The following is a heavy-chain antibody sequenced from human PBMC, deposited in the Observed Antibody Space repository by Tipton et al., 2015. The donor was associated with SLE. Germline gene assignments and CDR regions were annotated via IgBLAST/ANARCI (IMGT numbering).Heavy chain of an antibody. D-gene: IGHD3-16*01. V-gene: IGHV4-59*01. CDR3: ARTFPYGGFDP. CDR2: IYYSGST. J-gene: IGHJ5*02. Sequence: TLSLTCTVSGGSISSYYWSWIRQPQGKGLGWIGYIYYSGSTNYNPSLKSRVTISVDTSKNQFSLKLSSVTAADTAVYYCARTFPYGGFDPWGQGTLVTVSS. CDR1: GGSISSYY.